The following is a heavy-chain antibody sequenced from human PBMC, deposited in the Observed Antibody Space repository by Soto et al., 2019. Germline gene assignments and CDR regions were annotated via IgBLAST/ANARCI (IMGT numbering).Heavy chain of an antibody. CDR2: IIPILGIA. D-gene: IGHD5-12*01. V-gene: IGHV1-69*02. CDR1: GGTFSSYT. J-gene: IGHJ4*02. Sequence: QVQLVQSGAEVKKPGSSVKVSCKASGGTFSSYTISWVRQAPGQGLEWMGRIIPILGIANYAQKFQGRVTITADKSTSTAYMELSSLRSEDTAVYYCADDGYNTYPVGYWGQGTLVTVSS. CDR3: ADDGYNTYPVGY.